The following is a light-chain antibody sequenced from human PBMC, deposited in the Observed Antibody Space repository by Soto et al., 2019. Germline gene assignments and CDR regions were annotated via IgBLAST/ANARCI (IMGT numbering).Light chain of an antibody. CDR3: QQYNNS. J-gene: IGKJ3*01. V-gene: IGKV1-5*03. Sequence: DLQMTQSPSTLSASVGDKVTITCRASQSISNWLAWYQQKPGKAPKLLIYKASSLESGVPSRFSGSGSGTEFTLTISSLQPDDFATYYCQQYNNSFGLGTKVDIK. CDR2: KAS. CDR1: QSISNW.